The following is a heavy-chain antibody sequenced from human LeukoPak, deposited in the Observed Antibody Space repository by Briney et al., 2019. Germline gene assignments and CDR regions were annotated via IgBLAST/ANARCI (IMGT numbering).Heavy chain of an antibody. CDR3: ARDLGRPITFGGVIP. V-gene: IGHV3-48*03. CDR1: GFTFSSYE. CDR2: ISSSGSTI. J-gene: IGHJ5*02. Sequence: GGSLRLSCAASGFTFSSYEMNWVRQAPGKGLEWVSYISSSGSTIYYADSVKGRFTISRDNAKNSLYLQMNSLRAEDTAVYYCARDLGRPITFGGVIPWGQGTLVTVSS. D-gene: IGHD3-16*01.